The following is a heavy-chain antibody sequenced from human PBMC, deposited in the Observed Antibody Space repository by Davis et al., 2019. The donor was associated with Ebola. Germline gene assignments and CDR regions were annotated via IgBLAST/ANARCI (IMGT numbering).Heavy chain of an antibody. CDR2: IIPMVGTA. J-gene: IGHJ4*02. Sequence: AASVKVSCKASGGTFSTYDINWVRQAPGQGLEWMGRIIPMVGTATYAQKFQGRVTITAGKSTSTAYMELSGLRSEDTAVYYCARDLGRYDDHWGQGTLVTVSS. CDR3: ARDLGRYDDH. D-gene: IGHD1-26*01. CDR1: GGTFSTYD. V-gene: IGHV1-69*04.